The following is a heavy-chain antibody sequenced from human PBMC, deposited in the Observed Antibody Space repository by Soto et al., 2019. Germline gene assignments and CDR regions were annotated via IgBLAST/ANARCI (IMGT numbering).Heavy chain of an antibody. CDR1: GGSISSSSYY. CDR2: IYYSGST. CDR3: ARGILGGVLYLDV. J-gene: IGHJ6*03. D-gene: IGHD3-10*01. Sequence: SETLSLTCTVSGGSISSSSYYWGWIRQPPGKGLEWIGSIYYSGSTYYNPSLKSRVTISVDTSKNQFSLKLSSVTAADTAVYYCARGILGGVLYLDVWGKGTTVTVSS. V-gene: IGHV4-39*01.